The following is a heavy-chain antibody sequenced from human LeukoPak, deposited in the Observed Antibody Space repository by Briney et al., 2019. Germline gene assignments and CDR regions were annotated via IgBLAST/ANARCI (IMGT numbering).Heavy chain of an antibody. V-gene: IGHV3-23*01. CDR2: ISGGGDNT. CDR3: AKEGAPYFYYYMDV. Sequence: GGSLRLSCAGSGFTFSSDAMSWVGQAPGKGLEGVSTISGGGDNTYYADAVKGRFTISRDNAKNTLFLQMNSLRAEDTAIYSCAKEGAPYFYYYMDVWGKGTAVTVSS. J-gene: IGHJ6*03. CDR1: GFTFSSDA. D-gene: IGHD3-9*01.